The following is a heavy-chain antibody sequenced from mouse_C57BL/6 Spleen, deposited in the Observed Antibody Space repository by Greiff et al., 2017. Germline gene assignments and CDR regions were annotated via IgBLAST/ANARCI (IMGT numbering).Heavy chain of an antibody. CDR2: IHPNSGST. J-gene: IGHJ2*01. CDR1: GYTFTSYW. V-gene: IGHV1-64*01. Sequence: QVQLQQSGAELVKPGASVKLSCKASGYTFTSYWMHWVKQRPGQGLEWIGMIHPNSGSTNYNEKFKSKATLTVDKSSSTAYMQLSSLTSEDSAVYYCARSYYDEGDYWGQGTTLTVSS. CDR3: ARSYYDEGDY. D-gene: IGHD2-4*01.